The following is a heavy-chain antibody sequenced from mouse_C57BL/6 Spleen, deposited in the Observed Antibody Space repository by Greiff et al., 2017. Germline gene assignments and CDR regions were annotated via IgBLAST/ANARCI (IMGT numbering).Heavy chain of an antibody. CDR1: GFNIKDYY. CDR3: TTDYGYCDFAY. CDR2: IDPEDGDT. J-gene: IGHJ3*01. V-gene: IGHV14-1*01. D-gene: IGHD2-2*01. Sequence: EVQLQQSGAELVRPGASVKLSCTASGFNIKDYYMHWVKQRPEQGLEWIGRIDPEDGDTEYAPKFQGKATMTADTSSNTAYLQLSSLTSEDAAVYYCTTDYGYCDFAYWGQGTLVTVSA.